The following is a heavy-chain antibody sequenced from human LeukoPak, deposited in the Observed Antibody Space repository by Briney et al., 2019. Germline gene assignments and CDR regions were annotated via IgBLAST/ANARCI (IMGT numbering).Heavy chain of an antibody. D-gene: IGHD2-21*01. CDR3: ARVKHMVVDY. CDR1: GGSISSYY. Sequence: PSETLSLTCTVSGGSISSYYWSWIRQPPGKGLEWIGYIYYSGSTNYNPSLKSRVTISVGTSKNQFSLKLSSVTAADTAVYYCARVKHMVVDYWGQGTLVTVPS. J-gene: IGHJ4*02. CDR2: IYYSGST. V-gene: IGHV4-59*01.